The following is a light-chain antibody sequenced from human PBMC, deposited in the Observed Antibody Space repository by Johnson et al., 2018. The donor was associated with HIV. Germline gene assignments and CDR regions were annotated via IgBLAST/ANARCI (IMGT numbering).Light chain of an antibody. J-gene: IGLJ1*01. Sequence: QSVLTQPPSVSAAPGQKVTISCSGSSSNIGNNYVSWYQQLPGTAPKLLIYEKNKRPSGIPDRFSGSKSGTSATLGITGLQTGDEADYYCGTWDSSLGAWVFGTGTKVTVL. CDR3: GTWDSSLGAWV. CDR2: EKN. V-gene: IGLV1-51*02. CDR1: SSNIGNNY.